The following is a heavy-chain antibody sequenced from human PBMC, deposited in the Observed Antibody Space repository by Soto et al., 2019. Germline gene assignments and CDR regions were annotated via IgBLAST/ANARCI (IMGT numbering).Heavy chain of an antibody. Sequence: SETLSLTCTVSGGSVSSSSYYWSWIRQPPGKGLEWIGYIYYSGSTKYNPSLKSRVTISVDTSKNQFSLKLSSVTAADTAVYYCARDRPAVAGFDYWGQGTLVTVS. D-gene: IGHD6-19*01. J-gene: IGHJ4*02. V-gene: IGHV4-61*01. CDR2: IYYSGST. CDR3: ARDRPAVAGFDY. CDR1: GGSVSSSSYY.